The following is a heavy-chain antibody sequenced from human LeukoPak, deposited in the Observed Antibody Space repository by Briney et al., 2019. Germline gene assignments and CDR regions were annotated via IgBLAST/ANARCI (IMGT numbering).Heavy chain of an antibody. J-gene: IGHJ6*04. CDR1: GFTFRSYA. CDR2: ICGSGGST. D-gene: IGHD6-19*01. CDR3: AKGPPDRGQWMVLREKQCGTDI. Sequence: GGSLTLSCAASGFTFRSYAMHWVRPAPGKGLEWVSDICGSGGSTQYANPVKGRFTIYRDKSKNTLYLQLNSLRTEDPAVYYSAKGPPDRGQWMVLREKQCGTDIWGEGTTVTVSS. V-gene: IGHV3-23*01.